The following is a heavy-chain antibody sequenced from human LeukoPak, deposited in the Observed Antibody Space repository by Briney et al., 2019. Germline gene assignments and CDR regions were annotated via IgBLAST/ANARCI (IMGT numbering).Heavy chain of an antibody. Sequence: GGSLRLSCAASGFTFSSYAMSWVRQAPGKGLEWVSAISGSGGSTYYADSVKGRFTISRDNSKNTLYLQMNSLRAEDTAVYYCAKDYLAYCGGDRYYNNWGQGTMVTVSS. CDR1: GFTFSSYA. D-gene: IGHD2-21*02. V-gene: IGHV3-23*01. CDR2: ISGSGGST. CDR3: AKDYLAYCGGDRYYNN. J-gene: IGHJ3*01.